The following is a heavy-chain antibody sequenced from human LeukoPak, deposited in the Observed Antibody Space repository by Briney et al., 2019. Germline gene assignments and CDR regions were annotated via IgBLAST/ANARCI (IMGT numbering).Heavy chain of an antibody. Sequence: PGGSPRLSCAASGFTFSSYAMSWVRQAPGKGLEWVSAISGSGGSTYYADSVKGRFTISRDNSKNTLYLQMNSLRAEDTAVYYCAKGDGSGSYYPTIVDYWGQGTLVTVSS. CDR1: GFTFSSYA. CDR3: AKGDGSGSYYPTIVDY. CDR2: ISGSGGST. V-gene: IGHV3-23*01. D-gene: IGHD3-10*01. J-gene: IGHJ4*02.